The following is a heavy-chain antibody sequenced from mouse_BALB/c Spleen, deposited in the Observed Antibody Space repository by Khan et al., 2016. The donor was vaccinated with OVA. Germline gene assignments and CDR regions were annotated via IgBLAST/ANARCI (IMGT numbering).Heavy chain of an antibody. CDR2: IFPGTGTT. CDR3: ARGYFGNYEFAY. CDR1: GYTFTNYW. V-gene: IGHV1S132*01. Sequence: QVQLQQSGADLVKPGASVKLSCRTSGYTFTNYWIQWVKQRPGQGLGWIGEIFPGTGTTYYNENFKAKATLTIDTSSRTAYLQLSSLTSEDSAVYFCARGYFGNYEFAYWGQGTLVTVSA. D-gene: IGHD2-1*01. J-gene: IGHJ3*01.